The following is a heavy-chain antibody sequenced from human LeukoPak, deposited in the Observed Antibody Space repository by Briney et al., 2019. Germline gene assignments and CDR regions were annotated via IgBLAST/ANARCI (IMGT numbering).Heavy chain of an antibody. CDR3: AKDQVEITYGGKDY. CDR2: IRYDGSNK. V-gene: IGHV3-30*02. J-gene: IGHJ4*02. CDR1: GFTFSSYG. Sequence: GGSLRLSCAASGFTFSSYGMHWVRQAPGKGLEWVAFIRYDGSNKYYADSVKGRFTISRDNSKNTLYLQMNSLRAEDTAVYYCAKDQVEITYGGKDYWGQGTLVTVSS. D-gene: IGHD4-23*01.